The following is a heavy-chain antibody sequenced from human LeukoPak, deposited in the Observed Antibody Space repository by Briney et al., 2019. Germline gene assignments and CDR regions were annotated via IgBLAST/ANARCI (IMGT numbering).Heavy chain of an antibody. CDR1: GFTFSNAW. Sequence: GGSLRLSCAASGFTFSNAWMSWVRQAPGKGLEWVGRIKSKTDGETTDYAAPVKGRFTISRDDSKNTLYLQMNSLKTEDTAVYYCAGWGYGYDYWGQGTLVTVSS. D-gene: IGHD5-18*01. V-gene: IGHV3-15*01. CDR2: IKSKTDGETT. J-gene: IGHJ4*02. CDR3: AGWGYGYDY.